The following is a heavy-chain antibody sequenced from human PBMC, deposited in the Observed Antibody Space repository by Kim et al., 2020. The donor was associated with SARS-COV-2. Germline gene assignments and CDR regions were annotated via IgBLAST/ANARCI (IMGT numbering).Heavy chain of an antibody. D-gene: IGHD5-12*01. CDR3: AKDEEFENSGDALDI. CDR2: ISGSGRST. CDR1: GFTFGTYA. Sequence: GGSLRLSCAASGFTFGTYAMTWVRQAPGKGLEWVSTISGSGRSTSYASSVKGRFTISRDNSKNTLYLQMNSLRAEDTALYYCAKDEEFENSGDALDIWG. J-gene: IGHJ3*02. V-gene: IGHV3-23*01.